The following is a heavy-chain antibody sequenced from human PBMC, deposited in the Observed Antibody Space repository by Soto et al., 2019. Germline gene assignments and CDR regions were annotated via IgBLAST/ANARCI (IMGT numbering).Heavy chain of an antibody. J-gene: IGHJ6*02. CDR3: ARDPGRGLDYYYYYYGMDV. CDR2: IIPIFGTA. D-gene: IGHD3-10*01. CDR1: GGTFSSYA. Sequence: QVQLVQSGAEVKKPGSSVKVSCKASGGTFSSYAISWVRQAPGQGLEWMGGIIPIFGTANYAQKFQGRVTITADESTSTAYMELSSLRSEDTAVYYCARDPGRGLDYYYYYYGMDVWGQGTTVTVSS. V-gene: IGHV1-69*12.